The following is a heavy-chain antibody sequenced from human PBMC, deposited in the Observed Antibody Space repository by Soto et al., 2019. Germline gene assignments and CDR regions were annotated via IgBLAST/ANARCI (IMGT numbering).Heavy chain of an antibody. J-gene: IGHJ6*02. CDR3: ARANWGWDPELYYGMDV. V-gene: IGHV3-53*04. D-gene: IGHD7-27*01. Sequence: HPGGSLRLSCAASGFTVSSNYMSWVRQAPGKGLEWVSVIYSGGSTYYADSVKGRFTISRHNSKNTLYLQMNSLRAEDTAVYYCARANWGWDPELYYGMDVWGQGTTVTVSS. CDR1: GFTVSSNY. CDR2: IYSGGST.